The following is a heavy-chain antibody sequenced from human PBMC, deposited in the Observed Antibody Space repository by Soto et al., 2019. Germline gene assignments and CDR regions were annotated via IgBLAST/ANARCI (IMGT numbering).Heavy chain of an antibody. V-gene: IGHV3-13*01. D-gene: IGHD2-8*01. CDR3: ARGGLMGYRKERTNHDAFDI. J-gene: IGHJ3*02. CDR1: GFTFSSYD. CDR2: IGTAGDT. Sequence: EVQLVESGGGLVQPGGSLRLSCAASGFTFSSYDMHWVRRATGKGLEWVSAIGTAGDTYYPGSVKGRFTISRENAKNSVYLQMNSLRAGDTAVYYCARGGLMGYRKERTNHDAFDIWGRGIMVTASS.